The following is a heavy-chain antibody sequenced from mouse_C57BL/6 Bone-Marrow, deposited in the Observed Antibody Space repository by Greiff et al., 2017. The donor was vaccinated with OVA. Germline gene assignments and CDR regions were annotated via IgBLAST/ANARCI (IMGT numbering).Heavy chain of an antibody. Sequence: EVKLMESGPGLVKPSQSLSLTCSVTGYSITSGYYWNWIRQFPGNKLEWMGYISYDGSNNYNPSLKNRISITRDTSKNQFFLKLNSVTTEDTATYYCAREPLLLRCTGFAYWGQGTLVTVSA. V-gene: IGHV3-6*01. J-gene: IGHJ3*01. CDR2: ISYDGSN. CDR3: AREPLLLRCTGFAY. CDR1: GYSITSGYY. D-gene: IGHD1-1*01.